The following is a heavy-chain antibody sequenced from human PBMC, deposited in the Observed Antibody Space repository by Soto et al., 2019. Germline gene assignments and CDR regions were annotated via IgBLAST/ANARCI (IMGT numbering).Heavy chain of an antibody. CDR2: ISGSGGST. V-gene: IGHV3-23*01. J-gene: IGHJ6*02. D-gene: IGHD1-26*01. Sequence: GGSLRLCCAASGFTFSSYAMSWVRQAPGKGLEWVSAISGSGGSTYYADSVKGRFTISRDNSKNTLYLQMNSLRAEDTAVYYCAKDSLPRTTRMYGYSYYDMDVWGQGTTVTVSS. CDR1: GFTFSSYA. CDR3: AKDSLPRTTRMYGYSYYDMDV.